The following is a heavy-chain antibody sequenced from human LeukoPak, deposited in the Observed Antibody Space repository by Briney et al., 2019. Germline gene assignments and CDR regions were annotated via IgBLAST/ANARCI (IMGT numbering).Heavy chain of an antibody. CDR2: IGCIGAST. CDR3: AKAAYGDYVNWFDP. Sequence: GGSLRLSCAASGFTFSSYAMNWVRQPPGKGLEWVSSIGCIGASTYYADSVKGRFTISRDNSKNTLYLQMNSLRAEDTALYYCAKAAYGDYVNWFDPWGQGILVIVSS. D-gene: IGHD4-17*01. V-gene: IGHV3-23*01. CDR1: GFTFSSYA. J-gene: IGHJ5*02.